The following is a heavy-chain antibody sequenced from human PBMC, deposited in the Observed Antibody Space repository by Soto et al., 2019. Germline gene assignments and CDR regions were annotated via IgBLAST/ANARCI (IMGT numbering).Heavy chain of an antibody. CDR2: INAGNGNT. J-gene: IGHJ4*02. V-gene: IGHV1-3*01. Sequence: ASVKVSCKASGYTFTSYAMHWVRQAPGQRLEWMGWINAGNGNTKYSQKFQGRVTITRDTSASTAYMELSSLRSEDTAVYYCARRRGDYIWGSYRYSFDYWGQGTLVTVSS. D-gene: IGHD3-16*02. CDR3: ARRRGDYIWGSYRYSFDY. CDR1: GYTFTSYA.